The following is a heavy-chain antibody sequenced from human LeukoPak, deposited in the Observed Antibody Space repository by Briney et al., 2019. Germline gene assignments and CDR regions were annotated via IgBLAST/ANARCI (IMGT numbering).Heavy chain of an antibody. J-gene: IGHJ4*02. D-gene: IGHD5-12*01. CDR2: IKQGGSEK. CDR3: ARFSGDYDCIY. V-gene: IGHV3-7*04. Sequence: PGGSLRLSCAASRFTFSRYWMTWVRQAPGEGLEWVADIKQGGSEKYYVDSVEGRFTISRDNSKNSLYLQMNSLRAEDSAVYYCARFSGDYDCIYWGRGPLVTVSS. CDR1: RFTFSRYW.